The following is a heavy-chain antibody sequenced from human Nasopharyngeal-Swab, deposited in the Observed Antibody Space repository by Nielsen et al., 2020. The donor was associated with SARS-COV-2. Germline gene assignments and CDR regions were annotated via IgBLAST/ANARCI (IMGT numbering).Heavy chain of an antibody. D-gene: IGHD6-19*01. CDR1: GFTFTSSA. Sequence: SVKVSCNASGFTFTSSAVQWVRQARGQRLEWIGWIVVGSGNTNYAQKFQERVTITRDMSTSTAYMELSSLRSEDTAVYYCAVASSGWYFPQGAFDIRGQGTMVTVSS. V-gene: IGHV1-58*01. J-gene: IGHJ3*02. CDR2: IVVGSGNT. CDR3: AVASSGWYFPQGAFDI.